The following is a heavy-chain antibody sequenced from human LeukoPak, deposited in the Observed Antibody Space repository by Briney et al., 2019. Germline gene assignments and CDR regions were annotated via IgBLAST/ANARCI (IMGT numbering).Heavy chain of an antibody. V-gene: IGHV4-34*01. CDR2: INHSGST. Sequence: PSETLSLTCAVYGGSFSGYYWSWIRQPPGKGLEWIGEINHSGSTNYNPSLKSRVTISVDTSKNQFSLKLSSVTAADTAVYYCARVRYRSSTSCYRYYFDYWCQESLGTVSS. CDR1: GGSFSGYY. CDR3: ARVRYRSSTSCYRYYFDY. J-gene: IGHJ4*02. D-gene: IGHD2-2*02.